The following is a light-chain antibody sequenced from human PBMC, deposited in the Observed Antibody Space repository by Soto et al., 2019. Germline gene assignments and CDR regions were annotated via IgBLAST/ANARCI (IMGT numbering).Light chain of an antibody. V-gene: IGKV1-5*01. CDR1: QSISKW. J-gene: IGKJ1*01. Sequence: DVKMNQSPSTLSASVGDRVTITCRASQSISKWLAWSQQKPGKAPKLLIYDASTLETGVPSRFSGSASGTEFTLTISSLQPDDFATYYCQQYSTFLWTFGQGTKVDVK. CDR2: DAS. CDR3: QQYSTFLWT.